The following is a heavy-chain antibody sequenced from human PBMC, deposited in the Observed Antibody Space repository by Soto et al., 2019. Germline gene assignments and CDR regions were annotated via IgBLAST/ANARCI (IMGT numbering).Heavy chain of an antibody. CDR2: IWYDGSNK. Sequence: GGFLRLSCAASGFTFSSYGMHWVRQAPGKGLEWVAVIWYDGSNKYYADSVKGRFTISRDNSKNTLYLQMNSLRAEDTAVYYCAREHYDSSGSLPYWGQGTLVTVSS. D-gene: IGHD3-22*01. CDR3: AREHYDSSGSLPY. V-gene: IGHV3-33*01. CDR1: GFTFSSYG. J-gene: IGHJ4*02.